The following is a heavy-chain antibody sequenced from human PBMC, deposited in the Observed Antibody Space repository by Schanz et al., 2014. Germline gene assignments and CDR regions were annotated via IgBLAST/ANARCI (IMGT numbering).Heavy chain of an antibody. V-gene: IGHV3-NL1*01. D-gene: IGHD2-2*01. Sequence: QVQLAESGGGVVQPGRSLRLSCAASGFAFNNYGMHWVRQAPGKGLVWVSHINSDGTTTTYADSVKGRFTISRDNAKNSLFLQMNSLSAEDTAVYYGAKVAPAATYLDSWGLGTLXTVSS. CDR2: INSDGTTT. CDR1: GFAFNNYG. CDR3: AKVAPAATYLDS. J-gene: IGHJ4*02.